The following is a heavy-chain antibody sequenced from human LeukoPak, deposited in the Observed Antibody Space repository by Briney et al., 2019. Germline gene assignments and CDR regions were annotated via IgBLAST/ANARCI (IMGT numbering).Heavy chain of an antibody. J-gene: IGHJ4*02. D-gene: IGHD5-24*01. Sequence: GGSLRLSCAVSGFTFSSYAMHWVRQAPGKGLEYVSAISSNGGSTYYANSVKGRFTISRDNSKNTLYLQMGSLRAEDMAVYYCAREDGYVNFDYWGQGTLVTVSS. CDR3: AREDGYVNFDY. CDR2: ISSNGGST. V-gene: IGHV3-64*01. CDR1: GFTFSSYA.